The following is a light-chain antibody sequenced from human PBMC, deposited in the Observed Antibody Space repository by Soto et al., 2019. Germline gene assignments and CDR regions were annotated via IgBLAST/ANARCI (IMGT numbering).Light chain of an antibody. V-gene: IGKV2-28*01. CDR3: MQALQTPA. Sequence: DSVMTQSPLSLPVTPGEPASISCRSSQSLQHSNGYNYLDWYVQKPGQSPQILIYLASNRASGVPERFSGSGSGTDFTLKISRVEAEDVGTYYCMQALQTPAFGQGTKVEIK. CDR1: QSLQHSNGYNY. J-gene: IGKJ1*01. CDR2: LAS.